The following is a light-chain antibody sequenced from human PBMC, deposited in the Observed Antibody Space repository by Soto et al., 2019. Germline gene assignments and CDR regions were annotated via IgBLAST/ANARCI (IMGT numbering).Light chain of an antibody. Sequence: DIQMTQSPSTLSASVGDRVTITCRASQSISSWLAWYQQKPGKAPRLLIYGASYLERGVPSRFSGSGSGTEFTLTISDLQPDDLATYYCQQYNSFWTFGQGTKVDIK. J-gene: IGKJ1*01. CDR1: QSISSW. CDR3: QQYNSFWT. CDR2: GAS. V-gene: IGKV1-5*01.